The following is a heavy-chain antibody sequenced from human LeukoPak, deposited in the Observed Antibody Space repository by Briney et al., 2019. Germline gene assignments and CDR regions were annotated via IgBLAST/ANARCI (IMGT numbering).Heavy chain of an antibody. CDR3: AREDASAFDI. CDR2: IIPIFGTA. Sequence: GASVKVSCKASGGTFSSYAISWVRQAPGQGLEWMGGIIPIFGTANYAQKFQGRVTMARNTSISTAYMELSSLRSEDTAVYYCAREDASAFDIWGQGTMVTVSS. CDR1: GGTFSSYA. V-gene: IGHV1-69*05. J-gene: IGHJ3*02.